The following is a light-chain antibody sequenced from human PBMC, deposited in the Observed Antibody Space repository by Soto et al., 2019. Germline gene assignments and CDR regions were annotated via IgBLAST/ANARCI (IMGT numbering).Light chain of an antibody. CDR3: QTWGTGPAV. CDR1: SGHSSYA. J-gene: IGLJ7*01. CDR2: LNSDGSH. Sequence: QSVLTQSPSASASLGASVKLTCTLSSGHSSYAIAWHQQQPEKGPRYLMKLNSDGSHSKGDGIPDRFSGSSSGAERYLTISCLQSEDEADYYCQTWGTGPAVFGGGTQLTVL. V-gene: IGLV4-69*01.